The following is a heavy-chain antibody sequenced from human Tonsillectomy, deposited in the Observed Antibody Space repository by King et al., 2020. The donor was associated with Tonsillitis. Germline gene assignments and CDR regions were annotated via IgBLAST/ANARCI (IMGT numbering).Heavy chain of an antibody. CDR2: IYYSGST. CDR1: GGSISSYY. CDR3: AGSTWDGGDPA. D-gene: IGHD3-16*01. V-gene: IGHV4-59*01. J-gene: IGHJ4*02. Sequence: QLQESGPGLVKPSETLSLTCTVSGGSISSYYWSWIRQPPGKGLEWIGYIYYSGSTNYNPSLKSRVTISVDTSKNQFSLKLSSVTAADTAVYYWAGSTWDGGDPAWGQGTRVT.